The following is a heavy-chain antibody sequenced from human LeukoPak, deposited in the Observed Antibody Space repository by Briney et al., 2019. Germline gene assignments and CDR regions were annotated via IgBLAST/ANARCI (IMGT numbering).Heavy chain of an antibody. V-gene: IGHV3-30-3*01. CDR3: ARDSRYYYDSSGYWNY. CDR2: ISYDGSNK. CDR1: GFTFSSYA. D-gene: IGHD3-22*01. Sequence: GGSLRLSCAASGFTFSSYAMHWVRQAPGKGLEWVAVISYDGSNKYYADSVKGRFTISRDNAKNSLYLQMNSLRAEDTALYHCARDSRYYYDSSGYWNYWGQGTLVTVSS. J-gene: IGHJ4*02.